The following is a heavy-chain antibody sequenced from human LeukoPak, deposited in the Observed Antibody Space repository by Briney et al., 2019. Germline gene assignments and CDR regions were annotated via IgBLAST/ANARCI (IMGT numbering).Heavy chain of an antibody. V-gene: IGHV4-34*01. CDR2: INHGGST. J-gene: IGHJ6*03. CDR1: GGSFSGYY. Sequence: SETLSLTCAVYGGSFSGYYWSWIRQPPGKGLEWIGEINHGGSTNYNPSLKSRVTISVDTSKNQFSLKLSSVTAADTAVYYCRGSGSYYYYYYYMDIWGKGTTVTISS. D-gene: IGHD3-10*01. CDR3: RGSGSYYYYYYYMDI.